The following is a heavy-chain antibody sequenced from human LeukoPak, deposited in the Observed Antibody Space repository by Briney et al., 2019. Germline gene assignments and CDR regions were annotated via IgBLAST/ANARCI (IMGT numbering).Heavy chain of an antibody. Sequence: SETLSLTCTVSGGSISSGAYYWSWIRQPAGKGLEWLGRIYTSGSTKYNPSLKSRVTISVDTSKNQFSLKLSSVTAADTAVYYCARAYGSGSYGWFDPWGQGTLVTVSS. CDR2: IYTSGST. CDR3: ARAYGSGSYGWFDP. D-gene: IGHD3-10*01. J-gene: IGHJ5*02. CDR1: GGSISSGAYY. V-gene: IGHV4-61*02.